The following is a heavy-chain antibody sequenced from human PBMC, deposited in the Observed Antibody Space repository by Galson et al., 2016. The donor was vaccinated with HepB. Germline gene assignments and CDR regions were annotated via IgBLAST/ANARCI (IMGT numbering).Heavy chain of an antibody. CDR2: MSGSGSWA. Sequence: SLRLSCAASSGFTFTTFAMSWVRQAPGKGLEWVSTMSGSGSWAYYADSVKSRFTVSRDNSNNTLFLQMNSLSADDTAVYYCAQPHQPMTMVTPYVSWGQGTLVTVSS. CDR3: AQPHQPMTMVTPYVS. J-gene: IGHJ5*02. V-gene: IGHV3-23*01. D-gene: IGHD4/OR15-4a*01. CDR1: GFTFTTFA.